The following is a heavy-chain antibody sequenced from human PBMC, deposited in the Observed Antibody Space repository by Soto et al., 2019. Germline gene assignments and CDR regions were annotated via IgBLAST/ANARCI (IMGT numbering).Heavy chain of an antibody. CDR1: GGSISSDDYY. V-gene: IGHV4-30-4*01. Sequence: SETLSLTCTVSGGSISSDDYYWSWIRQPPGKGLEWIGYIYYNGSTYYNPSLKNRVTISVDTSKNQLSLKVSSVTAADTVVYYCARAPWSGYYPYYYYYGMDVWGQGTTVT. CDR3: ARAPWSGYYPYYYYYGMDV. D-gene: IGHD3-3*01. J-gene: IGHJ6*02. CDR2: IYYNGST.